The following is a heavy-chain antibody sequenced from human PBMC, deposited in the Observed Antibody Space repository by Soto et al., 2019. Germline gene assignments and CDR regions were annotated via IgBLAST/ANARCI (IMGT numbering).Heavy chain of an antibody. D-gene: IGHD5-18*01. CDR2: IYYSGST. Sequence: SETLSLTCTVSGGSISSGDYYWSWIRQPPGKGLEWIGYIYYSGSTYHNPSLKSRVTISVDTSKNQFSLKLSSVTAADTAVYYCARAPDVGSYGHGSFDPWGQGTLVTVSS. CDR3: ARAPDVGSYGHGSFDP. V-gene: IGHV4-30-4*01. J-gene: IGHJ5*02. CDR1: GGSISSGDYY.